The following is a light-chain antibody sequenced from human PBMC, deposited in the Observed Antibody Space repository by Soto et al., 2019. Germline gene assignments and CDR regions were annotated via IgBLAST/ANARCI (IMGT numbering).Light chain of an antibody. V-gene: IGKV3-20*01. CDR1: QSRGSNF. CDR3: QLYGISPH. CDR2: ASS. J-gene: IGKJ5*01. Sequence: EIVLKQSPGTLSLSPGEGATLSCKTSQSRGSNFLAWYQHKPGQAPRLLIYASSNRATGIPDRFSGSASGTDFTLTINRLEPEDFAVYYCQLYGISPHFGQGTRLEIK.